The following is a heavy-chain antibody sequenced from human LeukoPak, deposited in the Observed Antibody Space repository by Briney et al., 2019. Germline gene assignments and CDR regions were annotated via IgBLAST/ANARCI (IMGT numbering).Heavy chain of an antibody. Sequence: GGSLRLSCAASGFTFSSYAMSWVRQAPGKGLEWVSAISGSGGSTYYADSVKGRFTVSRDNSKNTLYLQMNSLRAEDTAVYYCAKDDGYYPGGWDYWGQGTLVTVSS. J-gene: IGHJ4*02. V-gene: IGHV3-23*01. CDR2: ISGSGGST. CDR1: GFTFSSYA. CDR3: AKDDGYYPGGWDY. D-gene: IGHD3-22*01.